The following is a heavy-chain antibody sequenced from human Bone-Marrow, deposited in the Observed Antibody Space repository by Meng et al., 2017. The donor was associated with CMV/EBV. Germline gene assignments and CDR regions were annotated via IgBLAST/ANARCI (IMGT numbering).Heavy chain of an antibody. J-gene: IGHJ4*02. CDR2: INHSGST. D-gene: IGHD3-3*01. CDR1: GGSFSGYY. CDR3: ARLHYDFWSGYGYYFDY. V-gene: IGHV4-34*01. Sequence: GSLRLSCAVYGGSFSGYYWSWIRQPPGKGLEWIGEINHSGSTNYNPSLKSRVTISVDTSKNQFSLKLSSVTAADTAVYYCARLHYDFWSGYGYYFDYWGQGTLVTVSS.